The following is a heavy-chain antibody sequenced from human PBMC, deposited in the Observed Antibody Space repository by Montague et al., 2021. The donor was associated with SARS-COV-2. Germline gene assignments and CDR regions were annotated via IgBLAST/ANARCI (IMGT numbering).Heavy chain of an antibody. Sequence: LSLSFAASGFTFDEHAMFWVRQAPGKGLEWVSGISWNSGSLGCADSLKGRFTVSRDNAKNSLYLQMNSLRPDDTALYYCAKGPRHDVASGLDHWGQGTLVTVSS. D-gene: IGHD6-13*01. J-gene: IGHJ4*02. CDR3: AKGPRHDVASGLDH. V-gene: IGHV3-9*01. CDR2: ISWNSGSL. CDR1: GFTFDEHA.